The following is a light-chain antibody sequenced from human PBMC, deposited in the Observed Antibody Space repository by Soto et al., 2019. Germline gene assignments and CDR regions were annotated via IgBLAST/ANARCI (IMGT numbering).Light chain of an antibody. CDR1: QSVSSN. CDR2: GAS. CDR3: QQYGSSVT. J-gene: IGKJ5*01. Sequence: EIVMTQSPATLSVSPGERATLSCRASQSVSSNLAWYQQKPGQAPRLLIYGASNRATGVPDRFSGSGSGTDFTLTISRLEPEDFAVYYCQQYGSSVTFGQGTRREIK. V-gene: IGKV3-20*01.